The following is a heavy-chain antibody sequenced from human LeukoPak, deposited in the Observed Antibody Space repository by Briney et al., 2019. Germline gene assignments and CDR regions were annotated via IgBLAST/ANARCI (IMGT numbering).Heavy chain of an antibody. CDR3: KRRLDTGNGNAMFDI. CDR1: GYRLTNLW. V-gene: IGHV5-51*01. D-gene: IGHD2-2*01. J-gene: IGHJ3*02. Sequence: NRGESPKISLQGSGYRLTNLWIDLERQIPGQGLEFMGIIYPGDSDTRYNPSFQGQVTISADKSISTGYRQWSSVNATDKAMYYCKRRLDTGNGNAMFDIWGQGTLVTVFS. CDR2: IYPGDSDT.